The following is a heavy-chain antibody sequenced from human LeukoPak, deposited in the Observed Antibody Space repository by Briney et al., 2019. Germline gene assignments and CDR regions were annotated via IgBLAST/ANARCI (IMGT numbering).Heavy chain of an antibody. J-gene: IGHJ6*02. D-gene: IGHD3-22*01. CDR1: GFTFSSYS. CDR2: ISSSSSYI. V-gene: IGHV3-21*01. Sequence: GGSLRLSCAASGFTFSSYSMNWVRQAPGKGLEWVSSISSSSSYIYYADSVKGRFTISRDNAKNSLYLQMNSLRAEDTAVYYCARDKGSSGYYDVDYYYYYGMDVWGQGTTVTVSS. CDR3: ARDKGSSGYYDVDYYYYYGMDV.